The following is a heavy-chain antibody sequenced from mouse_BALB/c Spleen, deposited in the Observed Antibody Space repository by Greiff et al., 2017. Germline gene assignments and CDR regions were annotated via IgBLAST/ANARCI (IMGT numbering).Heavy chain of an antibody. CDR3: ARDPWGRAAY. Sequence: DVQLQESGPGLVKPSQSLSLTCSVTGYSITSGYYWNWIRQFPGNKLEWMGYISYDGSNNYNPSLKNRISITRDTSKNQFFLKLNSVTTEDTATYYCARDPWGRAAYWGQGTLVTVSA. V-gene: IGHV3-6*02. CDR2: ISYDGSN. J-gene: IGHJ3*01. CDR1: GYSITSGYY.